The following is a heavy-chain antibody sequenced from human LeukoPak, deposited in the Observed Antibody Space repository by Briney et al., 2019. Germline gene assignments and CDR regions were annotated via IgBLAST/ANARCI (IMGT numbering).Heavy chain of an antibody. D-gene: IGHD2-2*01. J-gene: IGHJ6*02. CDR2: ISYDGSNE. V-gene: IGHV3-30*18. Sequence: GGSLRLSCAASGFTFSSYGMHWVRQAPGKGLEWVAVISYDGSNEYYADSVKGRFTISRDNSKNTLYLQMNSLRAEDTAVYYCAKDHCSSTSCYYYYYGMDVWGQGTTVTVSS. CDR3: AKDHCSSTSCYYYYYGMDV. CDR1: GFTFSSYG.